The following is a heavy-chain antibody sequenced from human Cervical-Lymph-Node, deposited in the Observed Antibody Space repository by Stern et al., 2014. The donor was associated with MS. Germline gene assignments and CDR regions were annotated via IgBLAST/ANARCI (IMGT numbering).Heavy chain of an antibody. V-gene: IGHV3-73*01. J-gene: IGHJ3*02. Sequence: VQLVQSGGGLVQPGGSLKLSCVVSGLSFSDAAVHWVRQASGKGLEWVGRIRGKAKNYATSYAASVKGRFTLSRIDSQNTAYLLMNSLKSEDTAVYYCSPASAIWGQGTAVTSLQ. CDR3: SPASAI. CDR1: GLSFSDAA. CDR2: IRGKAKNYAT.